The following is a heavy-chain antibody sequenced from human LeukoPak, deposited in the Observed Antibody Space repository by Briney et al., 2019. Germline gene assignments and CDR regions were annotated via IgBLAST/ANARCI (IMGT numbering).Heavy chain of an antibody. CDR1: GGSISSDY. Sequence: PSETLSLTCTVSGGSISSDYWSWIRQPPGKGLEWIGYIYYRGSTNYNPSLKRRVTISVDTSKNQFSLKLSSVTAADTAVYYCARLSGYSSGHYYSDYWGQGTLVTVSS. J-gene: IGHJ4*02. CDR3: ARLSGYSSGHYYSDY. V-gene: IGHV4-59*01. CDR2: IYYRGST. D-gene: IGHD3-22*01.